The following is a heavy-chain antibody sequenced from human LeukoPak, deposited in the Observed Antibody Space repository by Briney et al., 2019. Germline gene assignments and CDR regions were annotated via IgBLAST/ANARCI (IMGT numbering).Heavy chain of an antibody. CDR1: GYTFIGYY. J-gene: IGHJ4*02. V-gene: IGHV1-2*02. Sequence: APVKVSCKASGYTFIGYYIHWVRQAPGQGLEWMGWIDTINGGTNYAQKFQGRVTMTRDTSISTTYMELSSLRGDDTAVYYCARGPLWGQGTLVTVSS. CDR2: IDTINGGT. CDR3: ARGPL.